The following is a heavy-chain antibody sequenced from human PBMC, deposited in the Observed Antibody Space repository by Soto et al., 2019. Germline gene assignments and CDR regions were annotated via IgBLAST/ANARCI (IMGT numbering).Heavy chain of an antibody. V-gene: IGHV1-2*04. CDR3: ARGDSTDCSSGVCSFFYNHDMDV. J-gene: IGHJ6*02. D-gene: IGHD2-8*01. CDR2: INPKSGCT. CDR1: GYSFTDYH. Sequence: ASVKVSCKASGYSFTDYHIHWVRQAPGQGLEWLGRINPKSGCTSTAQKFQGWVTMTTDTSISTASMELTRLTSDDTAIYYCARGDSTDCSSGVCSFFYNHDMDVWGRGTTVTVSS.